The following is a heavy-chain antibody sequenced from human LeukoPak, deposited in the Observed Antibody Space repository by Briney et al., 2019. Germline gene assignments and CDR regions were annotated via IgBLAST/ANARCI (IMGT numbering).Heavy chain of an antibody. CDR3: ARDRDDYPDY. CDR1: GFTFSDYY. Sequence: PGGSLRLSCAAPGFTFSDYYMSWIRQAPGKGLGGVSYISSSGSTIYYADSVKGRFTISRANAKNSLYLQMNTLRAEDTAVYYCARDRDDYPDYWGQGTLVTVSS. D-gene: IGHD2-21*01. CDR2: ISSSGSTI. V-gene: IGHV3-11*04. J-gene: IGHJ4*02.